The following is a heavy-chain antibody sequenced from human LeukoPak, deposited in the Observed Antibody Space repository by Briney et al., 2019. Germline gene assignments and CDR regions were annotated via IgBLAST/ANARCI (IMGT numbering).Heavy chain of an antibody. CDR3: ARDFMVRGDQVNDYYYYMDV. CDR1: GGSISNYY. J-gene: IGHJ6*03. D-gene: IGHD3-10*01. CDR2: MCESGTT. V-gene: IGHV4-59*01. Sequence: SETLTLTCTVSGGSISNYYWSWIRQPPREGLQRIGDMCESGTTNYNPSLKNRVTTSLDTSKNQYSLQLRSVPAAYRAVYYCARDFMVRGDQVNDYYYYMDVWGTGATITVSS.